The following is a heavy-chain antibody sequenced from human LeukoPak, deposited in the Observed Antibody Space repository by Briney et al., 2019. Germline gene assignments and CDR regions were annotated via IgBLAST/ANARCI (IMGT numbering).Heavy chain of an antibody. D-gene: IGHD3-9*01. V-gene: IGHV3-23*01. CDR2: IFPSGGEI. CDR3: AKGSLRYFGVDYYYMDV. J-gene: IGHJ6*03. Sequence: HPGGSLRLSCAASGFTFSTFAMIWVRQPPGKGLEWVSRIFPSGGEIDYADSVGGRFTIYGDNSLNTLYLQMNSLRAEDTAVYYCAKGSLRYFGVDYYYMDVWGKGTTVTISS. CDR1: GFTFSTFA.